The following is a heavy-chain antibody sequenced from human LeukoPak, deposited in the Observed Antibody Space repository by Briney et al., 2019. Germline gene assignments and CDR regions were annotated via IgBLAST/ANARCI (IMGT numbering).Heavy chain of an antibody. CDR2: IIPIFGTA. CDR3: ARAPSGYDSSGYYYAYYYYMDV. D-gene: IGHD3-22*01. CDR1: GGTFSSYA. Sequence: ASVKVSCKASGGTFSSYAISWVRQAPGQGLEWMGGIIPIFGTANYAQKFQGRVTITTDESTSTAYMELSSLRSEDTAVYYCARAPSGYDSSGYYYAYYYYMDVWGKGITVTVSS. J-gene: IGHJ6*03. V-gene: IGHV1-69*05.